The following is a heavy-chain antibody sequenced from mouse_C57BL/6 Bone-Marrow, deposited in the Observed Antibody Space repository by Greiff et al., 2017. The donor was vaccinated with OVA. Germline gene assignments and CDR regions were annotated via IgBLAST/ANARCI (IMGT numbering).Heavy chain of an antibody. CDR3: TRRMGRNYFDY. J-gene: IGHJ2*01. V-gene: IGHV6-6*01. D-gene: IGHD2-3*01. CDR2: IRNKANNHAT. Sequence: EVKVEESGGGLVQPGGSMKLSCAASGFTFSDAWMDWVRQSPEKGLEWVAEIRNKANNHATYYADSVKGRFTISRDDSKGSVYLQMMSLGDYDVGIYYCTRRMGRNYFDYWGQGTTLTVSS. CDR1: GFTFSDAW.